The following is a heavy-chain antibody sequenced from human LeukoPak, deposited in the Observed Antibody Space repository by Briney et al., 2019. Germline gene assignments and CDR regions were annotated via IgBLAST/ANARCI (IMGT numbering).Heavy chain of an antibody. CDR1: GFTFNAFG. D-gene: IGHD5-24*01. V-gene: IGHV4-34*01. J-gene: IGHJ4*02. CDR3: ARRSRWLQYTREDY. CDR2: INHSGST. Sequence: GSLRLSCAASGFTFNAFGMNWVRQAPGKGLEWIGEINHSGSTNYNPSLKSRVTISVDTSKNQFSLKLSSVTAADTAVYYCARRSRWLQYTREDYWGQGTLVTVSS.